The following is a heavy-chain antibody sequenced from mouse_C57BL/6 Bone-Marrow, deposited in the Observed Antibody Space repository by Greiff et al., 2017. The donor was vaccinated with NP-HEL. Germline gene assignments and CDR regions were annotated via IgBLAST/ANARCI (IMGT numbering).Heavy chain of an antibody. Sequence: VQLQQSGAELVKPGASVKLSCTASGFNIKDYYMHWVKQRTEQGLEWIGRIDPEDGETKYAPNFQGKATITADTSSNTAYLQLSSLTSEDTAVYYCARGCDYYAMDYWGQGTSVTVSS. CDR3: ARGCDYYAMDY. V-gene: IGHV14-2*01. CDR2: IDPEDGET. CDR1: GFNIKDYY. J-gene: IGHJ4*01.